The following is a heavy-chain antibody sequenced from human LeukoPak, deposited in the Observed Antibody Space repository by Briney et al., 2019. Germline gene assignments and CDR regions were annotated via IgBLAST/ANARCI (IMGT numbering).Heavy chain of an antibody. Sequence: ASVKVSCKASGYTFTGYYMHWVRQAPGQGLEWMGWINPNSGGTNYAQKFQGRVTMTRDTSISTAYMELSRLRSDDTAVYYCARNNDSSGYYRRGSAFDIWGQGTMVTVSS. V-gene: IGHV1-2*02. CDR1: GYTFTGYY. J-gene: IGHJ3*02. CDR3: ARNNDSSGYYRRGSAFDI. D-gene: IGHD3-22*01. CDR2: INPNSGGT.